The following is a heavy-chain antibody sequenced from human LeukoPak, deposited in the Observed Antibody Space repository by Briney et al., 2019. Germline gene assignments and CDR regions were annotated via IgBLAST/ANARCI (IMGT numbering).Heavy chain of an antibody. D-gene: IGHD3-9*01. V-gene: IGHV4-34*01. CDR3: ARALRYFDWLLPTGYYYGMDV. Sequence: SETLSLTCGLSGGSLSGYNWNWIRQPPGKGLEWIGEINHSGSTNYNPSLKSRVTISVDTSKNQFSLKLSSVTAADTAVYYCARALRYFDWLLPTGYYYGMDVWGQGTTVTVSS. CDR2: INHSGST. CDR1: GGSLSGYN. J-gene: IGHJ6*02.